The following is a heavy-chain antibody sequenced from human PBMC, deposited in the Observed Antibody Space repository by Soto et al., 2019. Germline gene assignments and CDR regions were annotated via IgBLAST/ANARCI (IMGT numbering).Heavy chain of an antibody. Sequence: VQLVESGGGVVQPGRSLRLSCAASGFTFSSYGMHWVRQAPGKGLEWVAVISYDGSNKYYADSVKGRFTISRDNSTNTLYLQMNSLRAEDTAVYYCAKDSPPTQDWGQGPLVTVSS. D-gene: IGHD4-17*01. V-gene: IGHV3-30*18. CDR1: GFTFSSYG. J-gene: IGHJ4*02. CDR3: AKDSPPTQD. CDR2: ISYDGSNK.